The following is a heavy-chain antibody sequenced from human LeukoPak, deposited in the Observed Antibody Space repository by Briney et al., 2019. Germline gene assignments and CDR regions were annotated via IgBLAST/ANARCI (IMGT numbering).Heavy chain of an antibody. CDR2: IWYDGSNK. J-gene: IGHJ3*02. CDR3: AKDFREGIFDI. Sequence: GRSLRLSCAASGFTFSSYGMHWVRQAPGKGLEWVAVIWYDGSNKYYAGSVKGRFTISRDNSKNTLYLQMNSLRAEDTAVYYCAKDFREGIFDIWGQGTMVTVSS. CDR1: GFTFSSYG. D-gene: IGHD1-26*01. V-gene: IGHV3-33*06.